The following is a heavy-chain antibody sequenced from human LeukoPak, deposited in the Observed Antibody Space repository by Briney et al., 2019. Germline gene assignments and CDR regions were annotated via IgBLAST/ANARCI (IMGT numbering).Heavy chain of an antibody. D-gene: IGHD3-22*01. J-gene: IGHJ6*02. Sequence: GGALRLSCAASGFTFSSYSMNWVRQAPGKGLEWVSSISSSSSYIYYADSVRGRFTISRDNAKNSLYLQMNSLRAEDTAVYYCARFNYDSSGLYYYGMDVWGQGTTVTVSS. V-gene: IGHV3-21*01. CDR1: GFTFSSYS. CDR2: ISSSSSYI. CDR3: ARFNYDSSGLYYYGMDV.